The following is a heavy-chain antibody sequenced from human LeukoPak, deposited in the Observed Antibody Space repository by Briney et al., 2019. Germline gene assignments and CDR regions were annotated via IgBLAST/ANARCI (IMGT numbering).Heavy chain of an antibody. J-gene: IGHJ4*02. D-gene: IGHD6-19*01. Sequence: SETLSLTCTVSGGSVSSYYWNWIRQPPGKGLEWIGYIYYSGSTNYNPSLKSRVTISVDTSKNQFSLKLSSVTAADTAVYYCARRVAVAAPFDYWGQGTLVTVSS. CDR3: ARRVAVAAPFDY. CDR1: GGSVSSYY. CDR2: IYYSGST. V-gene: IGHV4-59*08.